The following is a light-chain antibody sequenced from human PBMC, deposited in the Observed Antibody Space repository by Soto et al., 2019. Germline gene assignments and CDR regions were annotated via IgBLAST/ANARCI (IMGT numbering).Light chain of an antibody. CDR3: SSYTSSSTRV. CDR1: SSDVGGYNY. V-gene: IGLV2-14*01. CDR2: EVS. J-gene: IGLJ3*02. Sequence: QSALTQPSSVSGSPGQSITISCTGTSSDVGGYNYVSWYQKHPGKAPKLMIYEVSNRPSGVSNRFSGSKSGNTASLTISGLQAEDEAAYYCSSYTSSSTRVFGGGTKLTVL.